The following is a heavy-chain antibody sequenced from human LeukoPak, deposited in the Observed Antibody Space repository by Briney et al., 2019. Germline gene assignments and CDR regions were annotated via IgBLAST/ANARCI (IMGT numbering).Heavy chain of an antibody. Sequence: PSGTLSLTCTVSGGSISSSSYYWGWIRQPPGKGLEWIGSIYYSGSTYYNPSLKSRVTISVDTSKNQFSLKLSSVTAADTAVYYCARAGAYCSSTSCLGIWFDPWGQGTLVTVSS. CDR3: ARAGAYCSSTSCLGIWFDP. CDR1: GGSISSSSYY. J-gene: IGHJ5*02. D-gene: IGHD2-2*01. CDR2: IYYSGST. V-gene: IGHV4-39*01.